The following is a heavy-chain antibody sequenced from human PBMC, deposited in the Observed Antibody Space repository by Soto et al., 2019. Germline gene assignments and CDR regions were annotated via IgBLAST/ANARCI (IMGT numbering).Heavy chain of an antibody. CDR2: INHSGST. CDR1: GGSFSGYY. V-gene: IGHV4-34*01. Sequence: PSETLSLTCAVYGGSFSGYYWSWIRQPPGKGLEWIGEINHSGSTNYNPSPKSRVTISVYTSKNQFSLKLSSVTAADTAVYYCARGRQWLVRGWFDPWGQGXLVTVPS. D-gene: IGHD6-19*01. CDR3: ARGRQWLVRGWFDP. J-gene: IGHJ5*02.